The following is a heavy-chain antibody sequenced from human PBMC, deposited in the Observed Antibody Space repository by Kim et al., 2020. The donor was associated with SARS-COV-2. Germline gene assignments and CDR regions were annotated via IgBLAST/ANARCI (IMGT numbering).Heavy chain of an antibody. CDR3: ARDRTDYYDSSGYYDY. V-gene: IGHV4-4*02. J-gene: IGHJ4*02. Sequence: SETLSLTCAVSGGSISSSNWWSWVRQPPGKGLEWIGEIYHSGSTNYNPSLKSRVTISVDKSKNQFSLKLSSVTAADTAVYYCARDRTDYYDSSGYYDYWGQGTLVTVSS. CDR1: GGSISSSNW. D-gene: IGHD3-22*01. CDR2: IYHSGST.